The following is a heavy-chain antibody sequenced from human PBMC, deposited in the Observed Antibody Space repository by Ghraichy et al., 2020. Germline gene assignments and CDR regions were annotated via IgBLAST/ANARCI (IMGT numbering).Heavy chain of an antibody. Sequence: ASVKVSCRASGYAFSSYSIHWVRQAPGQRPEWMGWIDAGNGNTKFSQNFQGRFTFSIDTSASTAYMELSSLRSEDTAVYYCARDRVDCSGPFMYWGQGTLVTVSS. CDR3: ARDRVDCSGPFMY. CDR1: GYAFSSYS. D-gene: IGHD2-15*01. J-gene: IGHJ4*02. CDR2: IDAGNGNT. V-gene: IGHV1-3*01.